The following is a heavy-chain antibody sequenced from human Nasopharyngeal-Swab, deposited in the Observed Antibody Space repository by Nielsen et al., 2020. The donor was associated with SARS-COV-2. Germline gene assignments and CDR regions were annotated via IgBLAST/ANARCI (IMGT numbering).Heavy chain of an antibody. CDR2: IYSGGST. V-gene: IGHV3-53*01. D-gene: IGHD2-2*01. CDR1: GFTVSSNY. CDR3: ARAIFAYQLLIDGYYFDY. Sequence: GESLKISCAASGFTVSSNYMSWVRQAPGKGLEWVSVIYSGGSTYYADSVKGRFTISGDNSKNTLYLQMNSLRAEDTAVYYCARAIFAYQLLIDGYYFDYWGQGTLVTVSS. J-gene: IGHJ4*02.